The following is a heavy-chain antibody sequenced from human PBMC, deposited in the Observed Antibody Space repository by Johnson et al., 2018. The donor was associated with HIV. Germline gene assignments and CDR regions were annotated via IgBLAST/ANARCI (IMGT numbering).Heavy chain of an antibody. J-gene: IGHJ3*02. CDR3: AKPPFYAFDI. Sequence: VQLVESGGGLIQPGGSLRLSCAASEFTVSSNYMSWVRQAPGKGLEWVAVIWYDGSNKYYADSVKGRFTISRDNSKNTLYLQMNSLRAEDTAVYYCAKPPFYAFDIWGQGTMVTVSS. V-gene: IGHV3-33*06. CDR1: EFTVSSNY. CDR2: IWYDGSNK.